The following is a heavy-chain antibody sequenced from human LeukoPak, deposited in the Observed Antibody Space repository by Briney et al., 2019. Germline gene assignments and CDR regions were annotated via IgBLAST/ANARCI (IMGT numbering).Heavy chain of an antibody. Sequence: SQTLSLTCTVSGGSISSGSYYWSWIRQPAGKGLEWIGRIYTSGSTNYNPSLKSRVTISVDTSKNQFSLKLSLVTAADTAVYYCAIGYCSSTSCPDAFDIWGQGTMVTVSS. J-gene: IGHJ3*02. CDR1: GGSISSGSYY. CDR2: IYTSGST. V-gene: IGHV4-61*02. CDR3: AIGYCSSTSCPDAFDI. D-gene: IGHD2-2*01.